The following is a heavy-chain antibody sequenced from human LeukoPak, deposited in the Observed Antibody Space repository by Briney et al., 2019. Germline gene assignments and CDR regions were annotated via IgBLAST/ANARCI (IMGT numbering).Heavy chain of an antibody. Sequence: GASVKVSCKASGYTLTRYGISWVRQAPGPGLEWMGWISAYNGNTNYAQKLQGRVTMTTDTSTSTAYMELRSLRSDDTAVYYCARDPPYYYDSSGYYPPFDYWGQGTLVTVSS. V-gene: IGHV1-18*01. CDR1: GYTLTRYG. J-gene: IGHJ4*02. CDR3: ARDPPYYYDSSGYYPPFDY. CDR2: ISAYNGNT. D-gene: IGHD3-22*01.